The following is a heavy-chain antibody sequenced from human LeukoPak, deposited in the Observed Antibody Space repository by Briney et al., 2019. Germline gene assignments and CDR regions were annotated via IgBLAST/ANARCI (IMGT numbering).Heavy chain of an antibody. CDR3: ARDVTDR. CDR2: IKQDGSEK. V-gene: IGHV3-7*01. Sequence: PGGSLRLSCPASGFTFSSYWMSWVRQAPGKGLEWVANIKQDGSEKYYVDSVKGRFTISRDNAKNSLYLQMNSLRAEDTAVYYCARDVTDRWGQGTLVTVSS. J-gene: IGHJ4*02. D-gene: IGHD1-20*01. CDR1: GFTFSSYW.